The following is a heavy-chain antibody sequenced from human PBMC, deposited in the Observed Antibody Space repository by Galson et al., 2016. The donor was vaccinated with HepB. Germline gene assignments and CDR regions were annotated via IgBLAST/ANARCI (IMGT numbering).Heavy chain of an antibody. J-gene: IGHJ6*02. CDR1: GYSFISYG. Sequence: SXKVSCKASGYSFISYGISWVRQARGQGLEWMGWISTYNGNTNYGQKFKGRVTLTADISTSTAQMELRSLRSDDTAVYYCARDGTLSGSYYHFYGMDVWGQGTTVTVSS. D-gene: IGHD1-26*01. V-gene: IGHV1-18*01. CDR2: ISTYNGNT. CDR3: ARDGTLSGSYYHFYGMDV.